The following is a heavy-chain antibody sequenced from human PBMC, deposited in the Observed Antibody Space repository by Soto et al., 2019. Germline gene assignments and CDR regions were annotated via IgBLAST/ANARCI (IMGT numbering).Heavy chain of an antibody. V-gene: IGHV1-58*02. Sequence: QMQLVQSGPEVKKPGTSVTVSCKASGFTFTHSAIQCVRQARGQSLEWIGWIVVGSGNTTYAPKFQERFTITWDMSTFTAYMELSSLRSEDTAVYYCGADYYYVDSDARGRIDWGQGPLVTVSS. J-gene: IGHJ4*02. D-gene: IGHD3-10*02. CDR3: GADYYYVDSDARGRID. CDR1: GFTFTHSA. CDR2: IVVGSGNT.